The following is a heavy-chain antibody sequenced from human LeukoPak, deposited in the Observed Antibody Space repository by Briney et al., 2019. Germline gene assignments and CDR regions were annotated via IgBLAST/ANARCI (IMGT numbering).Heavy chain of an antibody. Sequence: RASVKVSFKASGYTFTDYYIHWVRQAPGQGLEWMGWINPNSGGTNYAQKFQGRVTMTRDTSLRTAYMELTSLISDDTAVYYCARGQLRVPKWFDHWGPGNLVTVSS. D-gene: IGHD1-1*01. V-gene: IGHV1-2*02. CDR3: ARGQLRVPKWFDH. CDR2: INPNSGGT. J-gene: IGHJ5*02. CDR1: GYTFTDYY.